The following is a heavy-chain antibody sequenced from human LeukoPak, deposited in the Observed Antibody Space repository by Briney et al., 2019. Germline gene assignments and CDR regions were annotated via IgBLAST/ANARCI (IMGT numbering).Heavy chain of an antibody. CDR1: GFTFSDYY. CDR3: AKEISSGWSTFDY. D-gene: IGHD6-19*01. V-gene: IGHV3-11*04. Sequence: PGGSLRLSCATSGFTFSDYYMSWIRQAPGKGLEWVSYISSSGSPIYYADSVKGRFTISRDNAKNSLFLQMNSLRAEDTAVYYCAKEISSGWSTFDYWGQGTLVTVSS. J-gene: IGHJ4*02. CDR2: ISSSGSPI.